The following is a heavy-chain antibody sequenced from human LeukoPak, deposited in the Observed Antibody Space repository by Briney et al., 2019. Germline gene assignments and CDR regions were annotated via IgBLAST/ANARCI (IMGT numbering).Heavy chain of an antibody. J-gene: IGHJ4*02. CDR2: ISYDGSNK. V-gene: IGHV3-30-3*01. D-gene: IGHD4-17*01. CDR1: GFTFSSYA. Sequence: GGSLRLSCAASGFTFSSYAMHWVRQAPGKGLEWVAVISYDGSNKYYADSVKGRFTISRDNSKNTLYLQMNSLRAEDTAVYYCPRDYGDFYFDYWGQGTLVTVSS. CDR3: PRDYGDFYFDY.